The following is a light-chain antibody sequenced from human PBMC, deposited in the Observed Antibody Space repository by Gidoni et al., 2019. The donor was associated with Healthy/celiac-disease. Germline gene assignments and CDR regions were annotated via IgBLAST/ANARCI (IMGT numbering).Light chain of an antibody. Sequence: IQMTQSPSTLSASVGDRVTITCRSSQSISSWLAWYQQKPGKAPKLLIYKASSLESGVPSRFSGSGSGTEFTFTISSLQPDDFATYYCQQDNSYSGTFGQGTKVEIK. V-gene: IGKV1-5*03. J-gene: IGKJ1*01. CDR3: QQDNSYSGT. CDR1: QSISSW. CDR2: KAS.